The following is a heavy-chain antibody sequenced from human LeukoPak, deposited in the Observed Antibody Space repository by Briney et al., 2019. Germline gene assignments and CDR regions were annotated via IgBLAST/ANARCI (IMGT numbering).Heavy chain of an antibody. Sequence: GGSLRLSCAASRFTFSDYYMSWIRQAPVKGLEWVSYISSSGSPIYYADSVKGRFTISRDNAKNSLYLQFNSLRAEDTAVYYCASIGSWYAYWGQGTLVTVSS. J-gene: IGHJ4*02. CDR3: ASIGSWYAY. V-gene: IGHV3-11*01. D-gene: IGHD6-13*01. CDR1: RFTFSDYY. CDR2: ISSSGSPI.